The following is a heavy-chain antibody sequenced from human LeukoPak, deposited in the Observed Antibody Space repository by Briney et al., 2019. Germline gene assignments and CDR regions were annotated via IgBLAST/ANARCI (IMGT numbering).Heavy chain of an antibody. CDR1: GGSISSGGYY. CDR3: ARDGAPKYYYDRSGYYPNWFDP. D-gene: IGHD3-22*01. Sequence: SETLSLTCTVSGGSISSGGYYWSWIRQHPGKGLEWIVYIYYSGSTYYNPSLKSRVTISVYMSKNQFSLKLSSVTAADTAVYYCARDGAPKYYYDRSGYYPNWFDPWGQGTLVTVSS. J-gene: IGHJ5*02. V-gene: IGHV4-31*03. CDR2: IYYSGST.